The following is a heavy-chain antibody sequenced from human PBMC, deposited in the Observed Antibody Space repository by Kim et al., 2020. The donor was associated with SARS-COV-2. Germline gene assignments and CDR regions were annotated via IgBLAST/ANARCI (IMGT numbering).Heavy chain of an antibody. Sequence: GGSLRLSCAASGFAFSNYWMTWVRQAPGKGLECVANIKQSGSDKYYVDSVRGRCTVSRDDAKNSLYRQMNSLRVEDTALYYCARGEELGGGKHHYVDIGGRGTLVTVSS. CDR3: ARGEELGGGKHHYVDI. D-gene: IGHD1-26*01. V-gene: IGHV3-7*01. J-gene: IGHJ2*01. CDR2: IKQSGSDK. CDR1: GFAFSNYW.